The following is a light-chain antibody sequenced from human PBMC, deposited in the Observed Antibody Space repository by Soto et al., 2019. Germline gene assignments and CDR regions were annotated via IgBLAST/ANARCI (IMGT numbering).Light chain of an antibody. CDR2: DAS. CDR3: QQYNNWPRT. CDR1: QGVSTR. J-gene: IGKJ1*01. Sequence: DIQLTQSLSSLSASVGDNVTITCLASQGVSTRLAWYQQKPGKAPKVLIYDASSWAGGVPSRFTGSGSGTEFTLTISSLQSEDFAVYYCQQYNNWPRTFGQGTKVDI. V-gene: IGKV1-5*01.